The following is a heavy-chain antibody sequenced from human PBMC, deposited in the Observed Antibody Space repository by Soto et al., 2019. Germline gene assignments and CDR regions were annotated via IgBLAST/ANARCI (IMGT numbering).Heavy chain of an antibody. CDR1: GGAFNNYA. Sequence: QVQLVHSGAAVRKPGSSVKVSCKTSGGAFNNYAITWVRQAPGQGLEWMGGIIPVFPIVNYAQKFQGRATITAHESTRTAYMELSGLSFEDTAVYYCARVLLQSGSYRVQFDYWGQGAQVTVPS. D-gene: IGHD3-22*01. J-gene: IGHJ4*02. CDR3: ARVLLQSGSYRVQFDY. CDR2: IIPVFPIV. V-gene: IGHV1-69*01.